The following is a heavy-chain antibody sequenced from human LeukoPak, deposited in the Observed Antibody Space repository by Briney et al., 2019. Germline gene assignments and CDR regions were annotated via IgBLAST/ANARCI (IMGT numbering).Heavy chain of an antibody. CDR2: IKQDGSEK. D-gene: IGHD4-11*01. CDR3: ARESPTAEGNYYYMDV. Sequence: GGSLRLSCAASGFTFSSYWMSWVRQAPGKGLEWVANIKQDGSEKYYVDSVKGRFTISRDNAKNSLYLQMNSLRAEDTAVYYCARESPTAEGNYYYMDVWGKGTTVTVSS. V-gene: IGHV3-7*01. CDR1: GFTFSSYW. J-gene: IGHJ6*03.